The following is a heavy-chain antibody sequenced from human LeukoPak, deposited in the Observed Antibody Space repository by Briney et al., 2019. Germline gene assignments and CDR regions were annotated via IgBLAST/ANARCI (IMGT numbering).Heavy chain of an antibody. CDR1: GDSFSDYH. CDR3: ARVGVEMADPDSDEDFDY. Sequence: PSETLSLTCTVSGDSFSDYHWSWIRQPAGKRLEWIGRVYARGYTNYNPSLRSRVTMSLDTSKKQLSLRLSSVSAADTAVYYCARVGVEMADPDSDEDFDYWGQGTLVTVSS. CDR2: VYARGYT. J-gene: IGHJ4*02. V-gene: IGHV4-4*07. D-gene: IGHD5-24*01.